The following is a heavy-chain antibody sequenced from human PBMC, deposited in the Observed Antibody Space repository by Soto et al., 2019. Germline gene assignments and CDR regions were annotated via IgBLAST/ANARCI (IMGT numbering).Heavy chain of an antibody. J-gene: IGHJ4*02. V-gene: IGHV3-33*01. CDR1: GFTFSSYC. D-gene: IGHD3-22*01. CDR2: IWYDASNK. Sequence: GGSLRLSCAASGFTFSSYCMHLVRQAPGKGLECVSVIWYDASNKYYADSVKGRFTISRDNSKNTLYLQMNSLRAEDTAVYYCARDSGHITMIVVATSGYFDYWAQATLVTVSS. CDR3: ARDSGHITMIVVATSGYFDY.